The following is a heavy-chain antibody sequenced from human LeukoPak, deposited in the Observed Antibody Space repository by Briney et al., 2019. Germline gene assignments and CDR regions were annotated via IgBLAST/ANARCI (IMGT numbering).Heavy chain of an antibody. J-gene: IGHJ4*02. D-gene: IGHD6-19*01. Sequence: PGGSLRLSCAASVFTFSRYLMHWFRQAPAKGLVWVSRINSDGRSTSYADSVKGRFTISRDNDKNTLFLQMNSLRAEDRAVYYCARDPDSSGWSFFEYWGEGTLVTV. CDR3: ARDPDSSGWSFFEY. CDR2: INSDGRST. V-gene: IGHV3-74*01. CDR1: VFTFSRYL.